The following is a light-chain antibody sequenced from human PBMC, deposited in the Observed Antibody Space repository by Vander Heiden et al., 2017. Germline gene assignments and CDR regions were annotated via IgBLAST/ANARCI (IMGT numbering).Light chain of an antibody. J-gene: IGKJ4*01. CDR3: QQYDKLPLT. V-gene: IGKV3-20*01. Sequence: PGQRATLSCRASQSPSPNCLAWYQQNPGHSPRLLICGASNRAAGTPDGFSGSGSGTAFTLTISRLEPEDFAVYFCQQYDKLPLTFGGGTKVDLK. CDR2: GAS. CDR1: QSPSPNC.